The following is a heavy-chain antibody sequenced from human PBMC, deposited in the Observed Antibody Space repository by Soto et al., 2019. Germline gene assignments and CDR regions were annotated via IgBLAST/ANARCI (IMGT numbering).Heavy chain of an antibody. Sequence: QVQLVQSGAEVKKPGASVKVSCKTSGYSFTKYGVNWVRQAPGQGLQWMGRINPNNGNTDYAQTLQGRLTITTDTSTSSAYMELGSLRSNDTAVYYCAREVRILGLGLAFDIWGPGTMVTVSS. CDR3: AREVRILGLGLAFDI. D-gene: IGHD3-3*01. CDR1: GYSFTKYG. CDR2: INPNNGNT. V-gene: IGHV1-18*01. J-gene: IGHJ3*02.